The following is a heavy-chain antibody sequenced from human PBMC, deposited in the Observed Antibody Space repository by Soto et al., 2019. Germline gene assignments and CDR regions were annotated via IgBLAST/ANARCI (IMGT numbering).Heavy chain of an antibody. J-gene: IGHJ2*01. V-gene: IGHV1-69*02. CDR2: IIPILGIA. Sequence: QVQLVQSGAEVKKPGSSVKVSCKASGGTFSSYTISWVRQAPGQGLEWMGRIIPILGIANYAQKFQGRVTIAADKATSKAYMDLSSLRSEDQAVYYCARDVRGVRRDGYDTPGGWSVDLWGRGTLVTVSS. CDR3: ARDVRGVRRDGYDTPGGWSVDL. CDR1: GGTFSSYT. D-gene: IGHD5-12*01.